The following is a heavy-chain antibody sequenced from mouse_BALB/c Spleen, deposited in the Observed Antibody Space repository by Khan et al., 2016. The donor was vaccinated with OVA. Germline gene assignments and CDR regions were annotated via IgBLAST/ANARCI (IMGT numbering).Heavy chain of an antibody. V-gene: IGHV1-4*01. J-gene: IGHJ3*01. CDR1: GYTFTSYP. D-gene: IGHD2-14*01. CDR2: INPSSGYT. Sequence: QVQLQQSGAELARPGASVKMSCKASGYTFTSYPIHWIKQRPGQGLEWIGYINPSSGYTNYNQKFKDKATLTADKSSTTAYMQLSSLTSDDSAVYYCARDGAYYRNDGWFAYWGQGTLVTVSA. CDR3: ARDGAYYRNDGWFAY.